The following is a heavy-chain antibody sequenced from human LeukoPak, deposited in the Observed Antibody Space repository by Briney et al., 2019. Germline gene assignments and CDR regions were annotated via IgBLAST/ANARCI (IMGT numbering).Heavy chain of an antibody. CDR1: GFTFSSYS. D-gene: IGHD6-6*01. CDR2: ISSSSSYI. V-gene: IGHV3-21*01. Sequence: KTGGSLRLSCAASGFTFSSYSMNWVRQAPGKGLEWISSISSSSSYIYYADSVKGRFTISRDNAKNSLYLQMNSLRAEDTAVYYSSRERIAARPFDYWGQGTLVTVSS. J-gene: IGHJ4*02. CDR3: SRERIAARPFDY.